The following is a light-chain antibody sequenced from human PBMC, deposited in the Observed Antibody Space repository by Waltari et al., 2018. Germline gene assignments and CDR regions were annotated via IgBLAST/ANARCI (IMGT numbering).Light chain of an antibody. V-gene: IGKV1-9*01. J-gene: IGKJ1*01. CDR3: QQLNSYQWT. CDR1: QGMSRY. CDR2: VAS. Sequence: RARQGMSRYFARYQQKPGKARKLLIYVASPLQGGVPSRVSGSGSGTDFTLTSSSRQPEYFATYHCQQLNSYQWTFGQGTKGESK.